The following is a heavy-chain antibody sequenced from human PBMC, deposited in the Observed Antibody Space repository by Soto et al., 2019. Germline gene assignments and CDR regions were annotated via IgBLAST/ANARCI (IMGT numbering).Heavy chain of an antibody. CDR3: ARIVGRPGHYRSYYYYGMDV. CDR2: IDWDNDK. CDR1: GFLLSTGGSC. Sequence: SAATLVSPTQTHTLTSNFSGFLLSTGGSCLAWICQPPAKAVEWLAVIDWDNDKYYTTSLKTRLSISKDTSKNQMVLILTNTDPVDTATYYCARIVGRPGHYRSYYYYGMDVWGQGTTVTVSS. V-gene: IGHV2-70*01. D-gene: IGHD3-10*01. J-gene: IGHJ6*02.